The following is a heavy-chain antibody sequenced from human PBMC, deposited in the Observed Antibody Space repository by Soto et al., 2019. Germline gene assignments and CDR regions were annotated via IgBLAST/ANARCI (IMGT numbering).Heavy chain of an antibody. J-gene: IGHJ4*02. CDR1: GGSFSGYY. V-gene: IGHV4-34*01. CDR3: ARTRYSSGWYGGEVDY. Sequence: TLSLTCAVYGGSFSGYYWSWIRQPPGKGLEWIGEINHSGSTNYNPSLKSRVTISVDTSKNQFSLKLSSVTAADTAVYYCARTRYSSGWYGGEVDYWGQGTLVTVSS. CDR2: INHSGST. D-gene: IGHD6-19*01.